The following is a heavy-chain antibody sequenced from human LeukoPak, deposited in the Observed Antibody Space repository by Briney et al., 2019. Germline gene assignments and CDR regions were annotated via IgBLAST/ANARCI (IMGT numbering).Heavy chain of an antibody. V-gene: IGHV3-74*01. D-gene: IGHD3-22*01. CDR3: ASRIPYDSSSY. Sequence: PGGSLRLSCAASGFTFSSYWMHWVRQAPGKGLVWVSRISSDGSSTDYADSVKGRFTISRDNAENTLYLQMNSLRAEDTAVYYCASRIPYDSSSYWGQGTLVTVSS. J-gene: IGHJ4*02. CDR1: GFTFSSYW. CDR2: ISSDGSST.